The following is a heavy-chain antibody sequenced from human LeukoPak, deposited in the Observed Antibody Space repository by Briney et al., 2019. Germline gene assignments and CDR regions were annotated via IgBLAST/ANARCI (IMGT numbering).Heavy chain of an antibody. CDR3: ARDPTHYGDYPRRDAFEI. Sequence: SETLSLTCTVSGDSINSLDLWSWVRQPPGKGLEWIGEMYLSGTTHSNPSVKSRVTISIDKSKNQFSLKLSSVTAADTAVYYCARDPTHYGDYPRRDAFEIWGQGTMVTVSS. J-gene: IGHJ3*02. CDR1: GDSINSLDL. CDR2: MYLSGTT. V-gene: IGHV4-4*02. D-gene: IGHD4-17*01.